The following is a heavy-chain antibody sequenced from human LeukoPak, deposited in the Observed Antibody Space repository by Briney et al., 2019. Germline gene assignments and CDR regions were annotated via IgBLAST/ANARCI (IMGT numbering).Heavy chain of an antibody. V-gene: IGHV4-59*08. CDR1: GGPNNGYY. D-gene: IGHD6-13*01. CDR3: AGPAGGSSWNAFDI. J-gene: IGHJ3*02. CDR2: IYHTGST. Sequence: SHTLSLTCTVSGGPNNGYYWRWMPHPPGKGLEWIGYIYHTGSTDYNPSLKSRVNNSVDTSKKQFSLKMSPVTAAHTAVYYLAGPAGGSSWNAFDIWGRGTMVTVAS.